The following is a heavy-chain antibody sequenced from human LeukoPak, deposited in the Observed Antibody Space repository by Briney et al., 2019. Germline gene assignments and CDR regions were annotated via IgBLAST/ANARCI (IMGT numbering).Heavy chain of an antibody. D-gene: IGHD3-22*01. Sequence: SVKVSCKASGGTFSSYAISWVRQAPGQGLEWMGGIIPIFGTANYAQKFQGRVTITADESTSTAYMEVSSLRSEDTAVYYCARDHSHYYYDSSGYYYPHYWGQGTLVTVSS. CDR2: IIPIFGTA. CDR3: ARDHSHYYYDSSGYYYPHY. CDR1: GGTFSSYA. V-gene: IGHV1-69*13. J-gene: IGHJ4*02.